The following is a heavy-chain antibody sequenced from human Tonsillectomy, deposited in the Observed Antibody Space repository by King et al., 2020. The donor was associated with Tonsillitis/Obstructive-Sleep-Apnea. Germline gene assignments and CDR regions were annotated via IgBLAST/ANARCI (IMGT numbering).Heavy chain of an antibody. Sequence: QLQESGPGLVKPSETLSLTCTVSGGSISSYYWSWIRQPPGKGLEWIGYIYYSGSTNYNPSLKSRVTISVDTSKNQFSLKLSSVTAADTAVYYCARLHLPAAIGRGAGYFQHWGQGTLVTVSS. D-gene: IGHD2-2*01. J-gene: IGHJ1*01. CDR2: IYYSGST. CDR1: GGSISSYY. V-gene: IGHV4-59*01. CDR3: ARLHLPAAIGRGAGYFQH.